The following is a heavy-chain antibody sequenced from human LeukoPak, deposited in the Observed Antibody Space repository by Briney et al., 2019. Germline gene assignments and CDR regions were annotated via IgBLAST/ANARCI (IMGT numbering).Heavy chain of an antibody. J-gene: IGHJ4*02. V-gene: IGHV3-15*07. CDR3: ATGFRGVTGGGSAPTAVDY. D-gene: IGHD1-14*01. CDR1: GFTFPNAW. CDR2: IRSKTDGETR. Sequence: GGSLRLSCAASGFTFPNAWMNWVRQAPGKGLECVGRIRSKTDGETRDYAAPVKGRFAISRDDSKNILYLQMSSLKTEDTGVYYCATGFRGVTGGGSAPTAVDYWGQETLVTV.